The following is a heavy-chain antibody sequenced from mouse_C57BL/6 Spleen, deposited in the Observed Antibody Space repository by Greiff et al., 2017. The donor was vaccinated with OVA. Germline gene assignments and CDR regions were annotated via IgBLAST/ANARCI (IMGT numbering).Heavy chain of an antibody. CDR2: INPGSGGT. Sequence: VQLQQSGAELVRPGTSVKVSCKASGYAFTNYLIEWVKQRPGQGLEWIGVINPGSGGTNYNEKFKGKATLTADKSSSTAYMQLSSLTSEDSAVYFCARSDYSNDVADYWGQGTSVTFSS. V-gene: IGHV1-54*01. CDR3: ARSDYSNDVADY. J-gene: IGHJ4*01. CDR1: GYAFTNYL. D-gene: IGHD2-12*01.